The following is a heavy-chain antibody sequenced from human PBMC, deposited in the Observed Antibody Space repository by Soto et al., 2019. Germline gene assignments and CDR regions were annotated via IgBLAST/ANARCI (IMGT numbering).Heavy chain of an antibody. Sequence: PSETLSLTCTVSGGSVNSGGYHWSWIRQHPGKGLEWIGDIYYSGSTYYNPSLKSRVTISIDTSTNHFSLHLSALTAADTAVYYCARAPIPNWNYYVMDVWGQGTTVTVSS. V-gene: IGHV4-31*03. D-gene: IGHD1-1*01. CDR1: GGSVNSGGYH. CDR2: IYYSGST. CDR3: ARAPIPNWNYYVMDV. J-gene: IGHJ6*02.